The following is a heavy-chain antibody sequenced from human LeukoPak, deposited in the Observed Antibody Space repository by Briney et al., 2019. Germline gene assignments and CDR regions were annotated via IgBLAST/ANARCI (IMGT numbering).Heavy chain of an antibody. J-gene: IGHJ4*02. Sequence: GGSLRLSCAASGFTFSDYYMSWIRQAPGKGLEWVSYISSSGSTIYYADSVKGRFTISRDNAKNSLYLQMNSLRAEDTAVYYCARVEASGYDYGAFDYWGQGTLVTVSS. D-gene: IGHD5-12*01. CDR2: ISSSGSTI. V-gene: IGHV3-11*04. CDR3: ARVEASGYDYGAFDY. CDR1: GFTFSDYY.